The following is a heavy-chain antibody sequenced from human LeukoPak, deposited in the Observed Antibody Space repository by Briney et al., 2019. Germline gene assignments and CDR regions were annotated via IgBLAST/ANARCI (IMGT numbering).Heavy chain of an antibody. J-gene: IGHJ3*02. CDR3: ARSSAYCGGDCWGAFDI. Sequence: PSETLSLTCAVSGGSISSYYWSWIRQPPGKGLEWIGGIYYSGSTNYNPSLKSGVTISVDTSKNQFSLKLSSVTAADTAVYYCARSSAYCGGDCWGAFDIWGQGTMVTVSS. V-gene: IGHV4-59*08. CDR2: IYYSGST. CDR1: GGSISSYY. D-gene: IGHD2-21*02.